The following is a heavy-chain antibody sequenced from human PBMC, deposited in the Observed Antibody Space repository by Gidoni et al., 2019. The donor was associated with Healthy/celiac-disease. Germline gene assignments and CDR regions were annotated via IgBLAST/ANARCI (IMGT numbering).Heavy chain of an antibody. V-gene: IGHV3-9*01. CDR1: GFTFDDYA. Sequence: EVQLVESGGGLVQPGRSLRLSCAASGFTFDDYAMHWVRQAPGKGLGWVSGISWNSGSIGYADSVKGRFTISRDNAKNSLYLQMNSLRAEDTALYYCAKDLSHGYNSVYFDYWGQGTLVTVSS. CDR3: AKDLSHGYNSVYFDY. CDR2: ISWNSGSI. J-gene: IGHJ4*02. D-gene: IGHD5-12*01.